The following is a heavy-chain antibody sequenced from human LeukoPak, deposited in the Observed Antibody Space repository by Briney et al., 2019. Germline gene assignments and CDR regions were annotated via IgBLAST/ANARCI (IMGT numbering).Heavy chain of an antibody. J-gene: IGHJ6*03. CDR1: GFTFSSYS. Sequence: GGSLRLSCAASGFTFSSYSMNWVRQAPGKGLEWVSSISSSSSYIYYADSVKGRFTISRDNAKNSLYLQMNSLRAEDTAVYYCARAWNGLYYYYYYMDVWGKGTTVTVSS. CDR2: ISSSSSYI. V-gene: IGHV3-21*01. D-gene: IGHD1-1*01. CDR3: ARAWNGLYYYYYYMDV.